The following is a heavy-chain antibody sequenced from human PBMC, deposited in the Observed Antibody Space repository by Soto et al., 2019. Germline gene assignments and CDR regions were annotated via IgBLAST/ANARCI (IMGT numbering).Heavy chain of an antibody. CDR1: GFTFSSYG. CDR3: AKPHSYFSYYDYIWGSYRSPYYFDY. J-gene: IGHJ4*02. Sequence: GGSLRLSCAASGFTFSSYGMHWVRQAPGKGLEWVAVISYDGSNKYYADSVKGRFTISRDNSKNTLYLQMNSLRAEDTAVYYCAKPHSYFSYYDYIWGSYRSPYYFDYWGQGTLVTVSS. D-gene: IGHD3-16*02. V-gene: IGHV3-30*18. CDR2: ISYDGSNK.